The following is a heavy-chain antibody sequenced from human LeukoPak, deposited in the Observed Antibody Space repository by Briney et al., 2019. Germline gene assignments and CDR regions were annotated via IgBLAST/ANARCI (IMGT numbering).Heavy chain of an antibody. CDR1: GFTFSSYA. CDR2: ISSSSSYI. D-gene: IGHD6-19*01. CDR3: ASHQGQQWLAY. J-gene: IGHJ4*02. V-gene: IGHV3-21*01. Sequence: GGSLRLSCAASGFTFSSYAMSWVRQAPGKGLEWVSSISSSSSYIYYADSVKGRFTISRDNAKNSLYLQMNSLRAEDTAVYYCASHQGQQWLAYWGQGTLVTVSS.